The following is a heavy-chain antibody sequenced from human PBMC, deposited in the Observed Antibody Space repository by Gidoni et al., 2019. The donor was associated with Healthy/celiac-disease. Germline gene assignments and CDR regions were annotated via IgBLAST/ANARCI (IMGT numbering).Heavy chain of an antibody. CDR1: GFTFSSYS. D-gene: IGHD3-16*02. V-gene: IGHV3-21*01. J-gene: IGHJ3*02. CDR3: ARDGGYDYIWGSYRNDAFDI. CDR2: ISSSSSYI. Sequence: EVQLVESGGGLVKPGGSLRLSCAASGFTFSSYSMNWVRQAPGKGLEWVSSISSSSSYIYYADSVKGRFTISRDNAKNSLYLQMNSLRAEDTAVYYCARDGGYDYIWGSYRNDAFDIWGQATMVTVSS.